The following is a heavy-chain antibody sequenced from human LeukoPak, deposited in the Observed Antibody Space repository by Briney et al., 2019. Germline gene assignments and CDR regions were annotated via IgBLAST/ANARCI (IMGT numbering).Heavy chain of an antibody. CDR2: ISWNSGSI. CDR3: AKEIGLRGGIHY. Sequence: GGSLRLSCAASGFTFDDYAMHWVRHAPGKGLEWVSGISWNSGSIGYADSVKGRFTISRDNAKNSLYLQMNSLRAEDTALYYCAKEIGLRGGIHYWGQGTLVTVSS. CDR1: GFTFDDYA. V-gene: IGHV3-9*01. J-gene: IGHJ4*02. D-gene: IGHD1-26*01.